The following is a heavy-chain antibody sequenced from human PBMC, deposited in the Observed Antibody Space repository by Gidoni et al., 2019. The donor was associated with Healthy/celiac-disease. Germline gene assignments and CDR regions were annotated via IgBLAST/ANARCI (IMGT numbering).Heavy chain of an antibody. CDR2: IRGSGGST. CDR1: GITFSRYA. V-gene: IGHV3-23*01. Sequence: EVQLFVSGGGLVQPGGSLSLSCAASGITFSRYALSWVRQAPRKGLEWVSVIRGSGGSTYYADSVKGRFTISRDNTKNTMDLQMNSLRAEDTAVYYCAKGGATVDYGMDVWGQGTTVTVSS. J-gene: IGHJ6*02. CDR3: AKGGATVDYGMDV. D-gene: IGHD4-17*01.